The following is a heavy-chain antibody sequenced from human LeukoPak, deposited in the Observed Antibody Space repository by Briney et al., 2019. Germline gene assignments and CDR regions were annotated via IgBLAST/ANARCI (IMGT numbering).Heavy chain of an antibody. J-gene: IGHJ4*02. CDR1: GYTFTSYD. CDR3: ARDWFSLKAARHWKSFDY. Sequence: GASVKVSCKASGYTFTSYDINWVRQAPGQGLEWMGWISAYNGNTNYAQKLQGRVTMTTDTSTSTAYMELRSLRSDDTAVYYCARDWFSLKAARHWKSFDYWGQGTLVTVSS. CDR2: ISAYNGNT. V-gene: IGHV1-18*01. D-gene: IGHD6-6*01.